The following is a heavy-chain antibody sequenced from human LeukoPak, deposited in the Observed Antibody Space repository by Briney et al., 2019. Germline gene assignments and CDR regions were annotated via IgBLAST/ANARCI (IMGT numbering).Heavy chain of an antibody. Sequence: SETLSLTCTVSGGSISGYYWSWIRQPAGKGLEWIGRIYTSGSTNYNPSLKSRVTMSVDTSKNQFSLKLSSVTAADTAVYYCARGIVVAPAAINYYYYYMDVWGKGTTVTVSS. J-gene: IGHJ6*03. CDR3: ARGIVVAPAAINYYYYYMDV. CDR1: GGSISGYY. D-gene: IGHD2-2*01. V-gene: IGHV4-4*07. CDR2: IYTSGST.